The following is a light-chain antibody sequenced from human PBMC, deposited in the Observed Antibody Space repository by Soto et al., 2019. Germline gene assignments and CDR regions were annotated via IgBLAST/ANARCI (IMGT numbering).Light chain of an antibody. V-gene: IGKV3-20*01. CDR1: QSLSSTD. Sequence: EFVLTQSPGTLSLSPGERATISCRASQSLSSTDFAWYHQKPGQPHRLLIYSTSHRATGIPDRFSASGSGTDFTLTISRLEPEDFAVYYCQKYDNLPCTFGQGTKREIK. J-gene: IGKJ2*02. CDR2: STS. CDR3: QKYDNLPCT.